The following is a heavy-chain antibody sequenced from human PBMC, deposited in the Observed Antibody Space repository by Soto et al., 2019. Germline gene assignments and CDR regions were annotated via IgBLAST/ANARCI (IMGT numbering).Heavy chain of an antibody. D-gene: IGHD3-10*01. Sequence: SETLSLTCAVYGGSFSGYYWSWIRQPPGKGLEWIGEINHSGSTNYNPSLKSRVTISVDTSKNQFSLKLSSVTAADTAVYYCARGFGGHYYGSGSYYKNYYYGMGVWGQGTTVTVSS. CDR3: ARGFGGHYYGSGSYYKNYYYGMGV. V-gene: IGHV4-34*01. J-gene: IGHJ6*02. CDR2: INHSGST. CDR1: GGSFSGYY.